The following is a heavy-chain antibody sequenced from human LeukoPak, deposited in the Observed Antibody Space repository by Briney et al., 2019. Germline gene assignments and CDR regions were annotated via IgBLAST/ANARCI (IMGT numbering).Heavy chain of an antibody. V-gene: IGHV5-51*01. Sequence: GLALQISCQGSGYSFTSYCIRWVGAMPVKGLAWMGIIYPGDSDIRYSSSFPGQVTNSADKSISTAYLQWSSLKASDTDMYYCASWYSSGFDYWGQGTLVTVSS. D-gene: IGHD6-19*01. CDR1: GYSFTSYC. CDR2: IYPGDSDI. CDR3: ASWYSSGFDY. J-gene: IGHJ4*02.